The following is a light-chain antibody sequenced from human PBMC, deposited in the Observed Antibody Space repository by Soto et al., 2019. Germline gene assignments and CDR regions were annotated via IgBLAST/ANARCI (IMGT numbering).Light chain of an antibody. V-gene: IGKV3-15*01. CDR1: QSVSSN. J-gene: IGKJ1*01. CDR3: QQYNNWPAWT. CDR2: GAS. Sequence: EIVMTQSPATLSVSPGERATLSCRASQSVSSNLAWYQQKPGQAPRLLIYGASTRATGIPARFSGSGSGTAFALTISGLQSEDFAVYYCQQYNNWPAWTFGQGTKVEIK.